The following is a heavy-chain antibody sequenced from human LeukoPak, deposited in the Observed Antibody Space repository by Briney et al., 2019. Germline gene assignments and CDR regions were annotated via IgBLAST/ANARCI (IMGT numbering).Heavy chain of an antibody. V-gene: IGHV1-2*02. J-gene: IGHJ4*02. CDR2: INPNSGGT. Sequence: ASVKVSCKASGYTFTSYDINWVRQATGQGLEWMGWINPNSGGTNYAQKFQGRVTMTRDTSISTAYMELSRLRSDDTAVYYCARDHIRMVRGVIGDYWGQGTLVTVSS. CDR1: GYTFTSYD. CDR3: ARDHIRMVRGVIGDY. D-gene: IGHD3-10*01.